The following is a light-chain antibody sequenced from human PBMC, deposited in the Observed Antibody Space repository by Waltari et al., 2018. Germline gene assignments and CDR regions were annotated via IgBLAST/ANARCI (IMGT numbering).Light chain of an antibody. J-gene: IGLJ3*02. CDR3: VLYMGGAVL. V-gene: IGLV8-61*01. CDR1: SGSVSTNYY. Sequence: QTVVTQEQSFSVSPGGTVTLPCGLSSGSVSTNYYTSWYQQTPGQAPRPLIYSTDTRSSGVPDRFSGSILGNKAVLTITGAQAHDEADYHCVLYMGGAVLFGGGTKLTVL. CDR2: STD.